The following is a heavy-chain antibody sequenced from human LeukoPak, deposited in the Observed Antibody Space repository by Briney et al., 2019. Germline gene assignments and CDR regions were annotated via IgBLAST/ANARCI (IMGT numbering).Heavy chain of an antibody. V-gene: IGHV3-30*04. J-gene: IGHJ4*02. CDR3: ARDSFSGSYLFDY. Sequence: PGRSLGLSCAASGFTFSSYAMHWVRQAPGKGLEWVAVISYDGSNKYYADSVKGRFTISRDNSKNTLYLQMNSLRAEDTAVYYCARDSFSGSYLFDYWGQGTLVTVSS. CDR2: ISYDGSNK. CDR1: GFTFSSYA. D-gene: IGHD1-26*01.